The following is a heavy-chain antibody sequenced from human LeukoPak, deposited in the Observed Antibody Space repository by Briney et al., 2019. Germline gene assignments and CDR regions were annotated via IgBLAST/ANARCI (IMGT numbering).Heavy chain of an antibody. CDR1: GFTVSSNY. V-gene: IGHV3-53*05. J-gene: IGHJ3*02. Sequence: GGSLRLSCAASGFTVSSNYMSWVRQAPGKGLEWVSVIYSGGSTYYADSVKGRFIISRDNSKNTVYLQMNSLRAEDTAIYYCTKESLSRAIEIWGQGTMVTVSS. CDR2: IYSGGST. CDR3: TKESLSRAIEI.